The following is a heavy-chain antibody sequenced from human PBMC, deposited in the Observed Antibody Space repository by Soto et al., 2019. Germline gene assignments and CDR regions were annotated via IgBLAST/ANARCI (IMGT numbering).Heavy chain of an antibody. V-gene: IGHV4-59*08. CDR1: GGSISSYY. Sequence: SETLSLTCTVSGGSISSYYWSWIRQPPGKGLEWIGYIYYSGSTNYNPSLKSRVTISVDTSKNQFSLKLSSVTAADTAVYYCARQNYGEFVLFDYWGQGTLVTVSS. D-gene: IGHD4-17*01. J-gene: IGHJ4*02. CDR3: ARQNYGEFVLFDY. CDR2: IYYSGST.